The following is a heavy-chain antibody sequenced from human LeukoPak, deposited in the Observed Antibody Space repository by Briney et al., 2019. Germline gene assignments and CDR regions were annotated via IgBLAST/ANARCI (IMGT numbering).Heavy chain of an antibody. J-gene: IGHJ4*02. CDR3: AREVGYCSGGSCYSYFDY. Sequence: SETLSLTCTVSGGSISSYYWGWIRQPPGKGLEWIGYIYYSGSTNYNASLTNRVTIPVDTSKNQFSLRLSSVTAADTAVYYCAREVGYCSGGSCYSYFDYWGQGTLVTVSS. CDR1: GGSISSYY. V-gene: IGHV4-59*01. CDR2: IYYSGST. D-gene: IGHD2-15*01.